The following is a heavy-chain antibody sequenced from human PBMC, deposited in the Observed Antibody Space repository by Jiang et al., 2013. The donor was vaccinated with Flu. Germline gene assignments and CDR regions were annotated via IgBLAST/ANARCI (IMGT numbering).Heavy chain of an antibody. CDR3: AKCPLSLHLFDN. V-gene: IGHV3-23*01. J-gene: IGHJ4*02. CDR2: ISGSGGST. Sequence: VQLLESGGGLVEPGGSLRLSCAASGFTFSRDSMSWVRQAPGKGLEWVSIISGSGGSTYYADSVKGRFTISRDNSKNTLYLHMNRLRAEDTAIYYCAKCPLSLHLFDNWGQGTLVTVSS. CDR1: GFTFSRDS.